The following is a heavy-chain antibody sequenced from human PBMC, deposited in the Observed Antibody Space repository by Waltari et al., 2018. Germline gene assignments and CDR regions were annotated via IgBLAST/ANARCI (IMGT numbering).Heavy chain of an antibody. Sequence: EVQLVESGGGLVQPGGSLRLSCAASGFSFSDYWMGWVRQAPGEGLEWLAAINPDGSGKYYVDSVKGRFTISRDNAKNSLYLQMNSLRAGDTAVYHCAKDPNWAYGSWGQGTLVTVSS. J-gene: IGHJ5*02. D-gene: IGHD7-27*01. CDR3: AKDPNWAYGS. V-gene: IGHV3-7*01. CDR2: INPDGSGK. CDR1: GFSFSDYW.